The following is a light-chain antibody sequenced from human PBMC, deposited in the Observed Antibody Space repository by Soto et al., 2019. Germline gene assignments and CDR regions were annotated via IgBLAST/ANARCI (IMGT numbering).Light chain of an antibody. CDR1: QSLVHSNGNTY. V-gene: IGKV2-24*01. CDR2: MIS. J-gene: IGKJ4*01. CDR3: QQYGSSPPT. Sequence: DIVMTQTPLSSPVTLGQPASISCRSSQSLVHSNGNTYLSWLQQRPGQPPRLLLYMISNRLSGVPDRFSGSGAGTEFTLTIRRLEPEDFAVFYCQQYGSSPPTFGGGTKVDIK.